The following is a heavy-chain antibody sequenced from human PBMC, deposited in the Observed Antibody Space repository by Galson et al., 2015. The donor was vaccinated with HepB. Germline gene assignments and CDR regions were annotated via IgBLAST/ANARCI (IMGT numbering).Heavy chain of an antibody. CDR2: IYSGGST. D-gene: IGHD6-13*01. V-gene: IGHV3-53*01. J-gene: IGHJ6*02. Sequence: SLRLSCAASGFTVSSNHMSWVRQAPGKGLEWVSVIYSGGSTYCADSVKGRFTISRDNSKNTLYLQMNSLRAEDTAVYYCAGQGYSSSWLGYYYYGMDVWGQGTTVTVSS. CDR3: AGQGYSSSWLGYYYYGMDV. CDR1: GFTVSSNH.